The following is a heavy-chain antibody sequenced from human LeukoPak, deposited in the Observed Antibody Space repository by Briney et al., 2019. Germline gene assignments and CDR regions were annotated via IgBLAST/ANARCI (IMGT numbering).Heavy chain of an antibody. CDR2: INPNSGGT. Sequence: ASVKVSCKASRYTFTGYYMHRVRQAPRQGLEWMGRINPNSGGTNYAQKFQGRVTMTRDTSISTAYMELSRLRSDETAVYYCARVPPLRVVVAATGYYGMDVWGQGTTVTVSS. D-gene: IGHD2-15*01. V-gene: IGHV1-2*06. CDR1: RYTFTGYY. J-gene: IGHJ6*02. CDR3: ARVPPLRVVVAATGYYGMDV.